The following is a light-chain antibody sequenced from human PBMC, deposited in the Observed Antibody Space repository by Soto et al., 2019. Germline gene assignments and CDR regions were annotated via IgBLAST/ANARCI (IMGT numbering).Light chain of an antibody. CDR2: QAS. CDR3: LQYQSYWT. J-gene: IGKJ1*01. V-gene: IGKV1-5*03. CDR1: QRISRQ. Sequence: DIQMTQSPSTLSASVGDRVSITCRASQRISRQLAWYQQKPGKAPNLLIYQASNLETGVPSRFTGSGSGREFTLTISSLQPDDLATYYCLQYQSYWTFGQGTKVEVK.